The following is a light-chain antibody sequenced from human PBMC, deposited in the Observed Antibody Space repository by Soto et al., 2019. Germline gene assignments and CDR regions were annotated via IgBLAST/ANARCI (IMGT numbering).Light chain of an antibody. J-gene: IGLJ2*01. Sequence: QSALTQPATVSGSPGQSITISCTGTSSDIGAYQYVSWYQQYPGKAPKLMIYEVNKRPSEVSFRFSGSKSDNTASLTISGLQAEDEADYYCSSCTTSNTLVFGGGTKLTVL. CDR3: SSCTTSNTLV. CDR2: EVN. V-gene: IGLV2-14*01. CDR1: SSDIGAYQY.